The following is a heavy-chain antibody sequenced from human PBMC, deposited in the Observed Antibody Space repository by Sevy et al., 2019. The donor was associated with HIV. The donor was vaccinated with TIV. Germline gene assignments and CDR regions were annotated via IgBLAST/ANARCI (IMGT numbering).Heavy chain of an antibody. CDR2: ISGRGDNT. Sequence: GGSLRLSCGASGFTFSNYAMSWVRQAPGKGLEWVSSISGRGDNTYNADSGKGRFTFSRDNSKNTLYLQMNSLRAEDTAVYYCAKDSGDDNYGLFDYWGQGTLVTVSS. V-gene: IGHV3-23*01. J-gene: IGHJ4*02. CDR1: GFTFSNYA. D-gene: IGHD5-18*01. CDR3: AKDSGDDNYGLFDY.